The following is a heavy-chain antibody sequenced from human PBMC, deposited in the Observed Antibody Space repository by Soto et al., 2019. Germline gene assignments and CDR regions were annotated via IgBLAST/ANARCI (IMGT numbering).Heavy chain of an antibody. Sequence: EVQLLESGGGLVQPGGSLRLSCAASGFTFSSYAMSWVRQAPGKGLEWVSAISGSGGSTYYADSVKGRFTISRDNSKNTLYLQMNSLRAEDTAVYYCAKGADLLWFGVPYSPDNWFDPWGQGTLVTVSS. J-gene: IGHJ5*02. V-gene: IGHV3-23*01. CDR3: AKGADLLWFGVPYSPDNWFDP. D-gene: IGHD3-10*01. CDR2: ISGSGGST. CDR1: GFTFSSYA.